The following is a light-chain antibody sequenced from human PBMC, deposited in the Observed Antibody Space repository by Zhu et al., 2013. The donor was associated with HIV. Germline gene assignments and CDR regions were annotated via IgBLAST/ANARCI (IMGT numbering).Light chain of an antibody. V-gene: IGLV2-14*01. CDR3: SSYGGSNNFVV. J-gene: IGLJ3*02. CDR1: SSDVGGYNY. CDR2: EVS. Sequence: QSALTQPASVSGSPGQSITISCTGTSSDVGGYNYVSWYQQHPGKAPKLMIYEVSNRPSGVSNRFSGSKSANTASLTISGLQAEDEADYYCSSYGGSNNFVVFGGGTKLTVL.